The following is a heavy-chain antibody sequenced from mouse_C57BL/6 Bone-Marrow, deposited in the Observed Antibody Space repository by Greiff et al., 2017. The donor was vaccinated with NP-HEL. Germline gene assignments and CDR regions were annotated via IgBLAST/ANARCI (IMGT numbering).Heavy chain of an antibody. CDR1: GFNIKDDY. D-gene: IGHD2-2*01. CDR2: IDPENGDT. Sequence: VQLKESGAELVRPGASVKLSCTASGFNIKDDYMHWVKQRPEQGLEWIGWIDPENGDTEYASKFQGKATITADTSSNTAYLQLSSLTSEDTAVYYCTPPSTMVTKGFAYWGQGTLVTVSA. J-gene: IGHJ3*01. CDR3: TPPSTMVTKGFAY. V-gene: IGHV14-4*01.